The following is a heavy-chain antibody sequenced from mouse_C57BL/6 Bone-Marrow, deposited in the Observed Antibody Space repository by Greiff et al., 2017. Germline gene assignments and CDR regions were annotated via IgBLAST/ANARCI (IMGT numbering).Heavy chain of an antibody. D-gene: IGHD2-4*01. V-gene: IGHV1-63*01. CDR2: IYPGGGYT. J-gene: IGHJ1*03. CDR1: GYTFTNYW. CDR3: ARRGITSYFDV. Sequence: VQLQQSGAELVRPGTSVKMSCKASGYTFTNYWIGWAKQRPGHGLEWIGDIYPGGGYTNYNEKFKCKATLTADKSSSTAYMQFSSLTSEDSAIYYCARRGITSYFDVWGTGTTVTVSS.